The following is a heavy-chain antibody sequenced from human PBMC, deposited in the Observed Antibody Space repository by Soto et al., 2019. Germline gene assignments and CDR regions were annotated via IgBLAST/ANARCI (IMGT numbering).Heavy chain of an antibody. CDR1: GFTFNTYW. CDR2: IKTDGSYT. J-gene: IGHJ4*02. CDR3: AGGASASADY. Sequence: EVQLVESGGGLVQPGGSLRLSCAASGFTFNTYWMHWVRQAPGKGLVWVSRIKTDGSYTTYADSVKGRFTISRDNAKNTLYLQMTSLRVDDTAVSYCAGGASASADYWGQGTLVTVSS. V-gene: IGHV3-74*01.